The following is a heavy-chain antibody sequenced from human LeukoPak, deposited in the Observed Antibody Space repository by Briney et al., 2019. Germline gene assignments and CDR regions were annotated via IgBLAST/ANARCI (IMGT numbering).Heavy chain of an antibody. CDR1: GGSFSGYY. CDR3: AREASDSWSGSPHYYYYMDV. D-gene: IGHD3-3*01. CDR2: INHSGST. J-gene: IGHJ6*03. V-gene: IGHV4-34*01. Sequence: PSETLSLTCAVYGGSFSGYYWSWIRQPPGKGLEWIGEINHSGSTNYNPSLKSRVTISVDTSKNQFSLKLSSVTAADTAVYYCAREASDSWSGSPHYYYYMDVWGKGTTVTVSS.